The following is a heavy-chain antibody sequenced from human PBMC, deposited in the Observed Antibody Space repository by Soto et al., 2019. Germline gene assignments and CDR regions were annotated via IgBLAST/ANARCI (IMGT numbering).Heavy chain of an antibody. CDR3: ARALSTVTTSGVDY. J-gene: IGHJ4*02. D-gene: IGHD4-17*01. CDR1: GFTFSSYA. Sequence: LRLSCAASGFTFSSYAMHWVRQAPGKGLEWVAVISYDGSNKYYADSVKGRFTISRDNSKNTLYLQMNSLRAEDTAVYYCARALSTVTTSGVDYWGQGTLVTVSS. V-gene: IGHV3-30-3*01. CDR2: ISYDGSNK.